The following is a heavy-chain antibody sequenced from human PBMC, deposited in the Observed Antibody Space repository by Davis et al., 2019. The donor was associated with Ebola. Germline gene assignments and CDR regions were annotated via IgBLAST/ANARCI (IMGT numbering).Heavy chain of an antibody. D-gene: IGHD4-17*01. CDR1: SGSISSYY. V-gene: IGHV4-59*01. J-gene: IGHJ5*02. Sequence: MPSETLSLTCTVSSGSISSYYWSWIRQPPGKGLEWIGYIYYSGSTNYNPSLKSRVTISVDTSKNQFSLKLSSVTAADTAVYYCARFYGDYTNWFDPWGQGTLVTVSS. CDR2: IYYSGST. CDR3: ARFYGDYTNWFDP.